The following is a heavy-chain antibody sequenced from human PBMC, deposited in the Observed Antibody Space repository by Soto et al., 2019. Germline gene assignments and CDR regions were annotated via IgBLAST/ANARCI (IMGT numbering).Heavy chain of an antibody. Sequence: EMQLVESGRGLVQPGGSLRLSCVVSGFTFSTTWMHWVRQAPGKGLVWVSRIDADDSSATYADSVKGRFTISRDNSKNTLYLQMNSLRPEDTAVYYCARDYYYSVDVWGQGTSVTVSS. CDR2: IDADDSSA. D-gene: IGHD3-10*01. CDR1: GFTFSTTW. J-gene: IGHJ6*02. CDR3: ARDYYYSVDV. V-gene: IGHV3-74*03.